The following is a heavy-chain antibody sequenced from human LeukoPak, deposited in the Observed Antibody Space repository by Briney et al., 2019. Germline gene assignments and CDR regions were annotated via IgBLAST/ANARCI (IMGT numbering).Heavy chain of an antibody. Sequence: GGSLRLSCAASGFTFSSYWMHWVRQAPGKGLVWVSHINSDGSSTRYADSVKGRFTISRDNAKKSLYLQMNSLRAEDTAVYYCARQTVYCSSTSCYYYYYYMDVWGKGTTVTVSS. J-gene: IGHJ6*03. CDR2: INSDGSST. CDR1: GFTFSSYW. D-gene: IGHD2-2*01. V-gene: IGHV3-74*01. CDR3: ARQTVYCSSTSCYYYYYYMDV.